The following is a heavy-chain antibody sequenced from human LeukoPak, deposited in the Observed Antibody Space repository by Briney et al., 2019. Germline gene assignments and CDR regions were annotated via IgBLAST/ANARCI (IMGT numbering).Heavy chain of an antibody. Sequence: GGSLRLSCAVSGFNVNGIFMTWFRQAPGKGLEWVSVIYVDGTTLYSDSVRGRFTVTRDDSGNTLYLQMNSLRAEDTAVYYCAKKAEDFGDSVTQHWGQGTLVTVSS. CDR3: AKKAEDFGDSVTQH. J-gene: IGHJ1*01. CDR2: IYVDGTT. CDR1: GFNVNGIF. D-gene: IGHD4-17*01. V-gene: IGHV3-66*01.